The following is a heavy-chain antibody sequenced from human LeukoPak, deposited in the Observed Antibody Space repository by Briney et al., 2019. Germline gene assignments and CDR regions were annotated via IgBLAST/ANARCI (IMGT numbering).Heavy chain of an antibody. D-gene: IGHD3-10*01. J-gene: IGHJ5*02. Sequence: KPSETLSLTCAVYGGSFSGYYWSWIRQPPGKGLEWIGEINHSGSTNYNPSLKSRVTISVDTSKNQFSLKLSSVTAADTAVYYCARSGPTYYYGSGSYYNVGYSRRQGFNWFDPWGQGTLVTVSS. CDR1: GGSFSGYY. CDR2: INHSGST. V-gene: IGHV4-34*01. CDR3: ARSGPTYYYGSGSYYNVGYSRRQGFNWFDP.